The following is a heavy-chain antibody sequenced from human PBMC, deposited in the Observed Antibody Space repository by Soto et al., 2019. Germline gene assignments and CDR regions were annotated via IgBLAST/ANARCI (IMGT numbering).Heavy chain of an antibody. CDR2: TSFEGSNK. J-gene: IGHJ4*02. V-gene: IGHV3-30*18. Sequence: GWSLRLSCAASGFNFSEYAMHWVRQSPGKGLEWLAITSFEGSNKYSANSVKGRVTISRDNSKNTLYLQMNNLIPENTAMYYCVKDSATVVAGRFLDSWGQGTPVTVSS. D-gene: IGHD3-3*01. CDR3: VKDSATVVAGRFLDS. CDR1: GFNFSEYA.